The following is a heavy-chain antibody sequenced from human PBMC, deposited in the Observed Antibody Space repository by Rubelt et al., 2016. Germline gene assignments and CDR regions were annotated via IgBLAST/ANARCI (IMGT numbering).Heavy chain of an antibody. J-gene: IGHJ2*01. D-gene: IGHD3/OR15-3a*01. Sequence: EVQLVESGGGLVQPGGSLRLSCAASGFTFDDYAMHWVRQAPGKGLEWVSLISGDGGTYGADSVKGRFTISRENSETALDLQRNSLITGDTALYYCAKMDPSGYFDLGGRGTLVTVSA. V-gene: IGHV3-43*02. CDR2: ISGDGGT. CDR3: AKMDPSGYFDL. CDR1: GFTFDDYA.